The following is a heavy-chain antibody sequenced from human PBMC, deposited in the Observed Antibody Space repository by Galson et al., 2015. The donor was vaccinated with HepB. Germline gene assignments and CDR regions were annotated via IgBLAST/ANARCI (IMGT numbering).Heavy chain of an antibody. Sequence: SLRLSCAASGFTFSSNGMHWVRQAPGKGLEWVAVISYDGNNKYYPDSVRGRFTISRDNSKNTLYLQMNSLRAEDTAVYYCAKPPAGGGWYCDYWGQGTLVTVSS. CDR2: ISYDGNNK. D-gene: IGHD2-15*01. J-gene: IGHJ4*02. CDR1: GFTFSSNG. V-gene: IGHV3-30*18. CDR3: AKPPAGGGWYCDY.